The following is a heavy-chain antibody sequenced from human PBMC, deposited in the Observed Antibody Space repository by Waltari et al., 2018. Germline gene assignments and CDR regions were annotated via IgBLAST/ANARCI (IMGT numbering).Heavy chain of an antibody. CDR3: ALSGYDFYYFDY. CDR2: ISPIFGTA. J-gene: IGHJ4*02. D-gene: IGHD5-12*01. CDR1: GGTFSSYA. V-gene: IGHV1-69*13. Sequence: QVQLVQSGAEVKKPGSSVKVSCKASGGTFSSYAISWVRQAPGQGLEWMGRISPIFGTANYGQKFQGRVTITADKSTSTAYMELSSLRSEDTAVYYCALSGYDFYYFDYWGQGTLVTVSS.